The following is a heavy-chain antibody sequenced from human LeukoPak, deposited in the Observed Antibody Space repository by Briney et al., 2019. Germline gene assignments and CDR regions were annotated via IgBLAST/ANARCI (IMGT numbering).Heavy chain of an antibody. CDR2: IKQDGSEK. Sequence: PGGSLRLSCAASGFTFRSYWMSWVRQAPGKGLEWVANIKQDGSEKYYVDSVKGRFTISRDNSKNTLYLQMNSLRAEDTAVYYCAKEIWPTVTTPGWTYFDYWGQGALVTVSS. J-gene: IGHJ4*02. CDR1: GFTFRSYW. V-gene: IGHV3-7*01. D-gene: IGHD4-17*01. CDR3: AKEIWPTVTTPGWTYFDY.